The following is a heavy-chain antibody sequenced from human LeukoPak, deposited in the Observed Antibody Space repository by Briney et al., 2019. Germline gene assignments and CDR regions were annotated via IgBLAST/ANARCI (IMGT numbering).Heavy chain of an antibody. Sequence: PGGSLRLSCAASGFTFSSYAMHWVRQAPGKGLEWVAVISYDGSIKYYADSVKGRFTISRDNSKNTLYLQMNSLRAEDTAVYYCARVPDYDILTGYPDYWGQGTLVTVSS. CDR2: ISYDGSIK. CDR3: ARVPDYDILTGYPDY. V-gene: IGHV3-30*04. J-gene: IGHJ4*02. CDR1: GFTFSSYA. D-gene: IGHD3-9*01.